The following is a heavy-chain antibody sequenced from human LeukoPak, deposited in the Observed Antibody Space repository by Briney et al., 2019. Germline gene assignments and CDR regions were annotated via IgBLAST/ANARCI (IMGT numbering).Heavy chain of an antibody. Sequence: SETLSLTCSVSGGSISGYYWSWIRQPPGKGLEWIGYINYSGSTNYNPSLTSRVTISVDMSKNQFSLKLTSVTAAETAVYYCARVARPDTSGYYHFDDWGQGTLVTVSS. CDR1: GGSISGYY. V-gene: IGHV4-59*01. CDR3: ARVARPDTSGYYHFDD. CDR2: INYSGST. J-gene: IGHJ4*02. D-gene: IGHD3-22*01.